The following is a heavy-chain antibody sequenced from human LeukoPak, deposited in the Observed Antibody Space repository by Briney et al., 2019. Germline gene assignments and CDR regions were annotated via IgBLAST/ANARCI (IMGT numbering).Heavy chain of an antibody. CDR2: IYTSGST. Sequence: TASETLSLTCTVSGGSISSGSYYWSWIRQPAGKGLAWIGRIYTSGSTNYNPSLKSRVTISVDTSKNQFSLKLSSVTAADTAVYYCARAPEYSSGWYRRNWFDPWGQGTLVTVSS. CDR3: ARAPEYSSGWYRRNWFDP. J-gene: IGHJ5*02. D-gene: IGHD6-19*01. CDR1: GGSISSGSYY. V-gene: IGHV4-61*02.